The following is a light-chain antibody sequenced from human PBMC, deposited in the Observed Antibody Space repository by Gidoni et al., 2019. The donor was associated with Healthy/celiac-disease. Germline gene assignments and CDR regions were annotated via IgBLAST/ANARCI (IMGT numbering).Light chain of an antibody. Sequence: QPVLTQPPSASASLGASVTLTCTLSSGYSNYKVDWYQQRPGKGPRFVMRVGTGGIVGSKGDGIPDRFSVLGSGLNRYLTIKNIQEEDESDYHCGADHGSGSNFVSMEVFGGGTKLTVL. CDR3: GADHGSGSNFVSMEV. J-gene: IGLJ2*01. CDR1: SGYSNYK. CDR2: VGTGGIVG. V-gene: IGLV9-49*01.